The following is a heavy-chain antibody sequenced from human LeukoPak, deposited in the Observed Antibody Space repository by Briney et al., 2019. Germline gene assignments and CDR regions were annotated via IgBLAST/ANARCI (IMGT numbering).Heavy chain of an antibody. Sequence: GGSLRLSCAASGFTFSSYDMHWVRQPTGKGLEWVAAIGTAGDTYYPGSVKGRFTISRENAKNSLYLQMNSLRAGDTAVYYCVRGTGYSAYDYDFHYWGQGTLVTVSS. V-gene: IGHV3-13*04. J-gene: IGHJ4*02. CDR3: VRGTGYSAYDYDFHY. CDR1: GFTFSSYD. D-gene: IGHD5-12*01. CDR2: IGTAGDT.